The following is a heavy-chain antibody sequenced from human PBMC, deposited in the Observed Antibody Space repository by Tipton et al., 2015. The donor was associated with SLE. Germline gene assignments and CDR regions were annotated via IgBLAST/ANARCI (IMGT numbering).Heavy chain of an antibody. Sequence: QLVQSGAEVKKPGSSVKVSCKASGGTFSSYAISWVRQAPGQGLEWMGGIIPIFGTANYAQKFQVRVTITTDESTSTAYMELSSLGSEDSAIDDCARGPYGSSGYYYRGSYYYYGMDVWGQGTTVTVSS. CDR2: IIPIFGTA. CDR1: GGTFSSYA. CDR3: ARGPYGSSGYYYRGSYYYYGMDV. D-gene: IGHD3-22*01. J-gene: IGHJ6*02. V-gene: IGHV1-69*05.